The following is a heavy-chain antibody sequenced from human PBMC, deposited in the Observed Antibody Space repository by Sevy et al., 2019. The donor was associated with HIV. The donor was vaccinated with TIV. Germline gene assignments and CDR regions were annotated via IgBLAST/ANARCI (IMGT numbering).Heavy chain of an antibody. D-gene: IGHD3-16*01. V-gene: IGHV3-30*18. CDR1: GFTFSSYG. CDR3: AKDYDYVWESYCDS. J-gene: IGHJ5*02. CDR2: ISYDGSNK. Sequence: GGSLRLSCAASGFTFSSYGMHWVRQAPGKGLEWVAVISYDGSNKYYADSVKGRFTISRDNSKNTLYLQMNSLRAEDTAVYYCAKDYDYVWESYCDSWGQGTLVTVSS.